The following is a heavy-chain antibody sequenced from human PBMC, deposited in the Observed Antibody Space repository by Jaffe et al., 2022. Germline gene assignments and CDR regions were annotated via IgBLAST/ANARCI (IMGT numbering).Heavy chain of an antibody. CDR1: GGSFSGYY. J-gene: IGHJ3*02. CDR2: INHSGST. V-gene: IGHV4-34*01. CDR3: ASVGVDYGDLGGAFDI. Sequence: QVQLQQWGAGLLKPSETLSLTCAVYGGSFSGYYWSWIRQPPGKGLEWIGEINHSGSTNYNPSLKSRVTISVDTSKNQFSLKLSSVTAADTAVYYCASVGVDYGDLGGAFDIWGQGTMVTVSS. D-gene: IGHD4-17*01.